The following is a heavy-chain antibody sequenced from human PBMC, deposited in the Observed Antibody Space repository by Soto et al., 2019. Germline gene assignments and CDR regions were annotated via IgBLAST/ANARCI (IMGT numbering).Heavy chain of an antibody. D-gene: IGHD6-19*01. CDR3: ARDPNSSGWFKGEDYYMDV. CDR2: IWYDGSNK. J-gene: IGHJ6*03. Sequence: QVQLVESGGGVVQPGRSLRLSCAASGFTFSRYDMHWVRQAPGKGLEWVAVIWYDGSNKYYADSVKGRFTISRDNSKNTLYLQMNSLRAEDTAVYYCARDPNSSGWFKGEDYYMDVWGKGTTVTVSS. V-gene: IGHV3-33*01. CDR1: GFTFSRYD.